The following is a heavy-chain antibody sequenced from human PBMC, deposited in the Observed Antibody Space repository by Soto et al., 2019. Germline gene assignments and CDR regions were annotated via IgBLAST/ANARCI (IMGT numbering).Heavy chain of an antibody. D-gene: IGHD2-2*01. J-gene: IGHJ6*02. V-gene: IGHV3-30-3*01. Sequence: GGSLRLSCAAAGFIFSAYAVHWVRQAPGKGLEWVALISYDGGNEYYADSVKGRFTISRDDSENTLYLQMIGLRAEDTAVYYFSRESGIVLVPVTSLDVWGQGTTVTVSS. CDR1: GFIFSAYA. CDR2: ISYDGGNE. CDR3: SRESGIVLVPVTSLDV.